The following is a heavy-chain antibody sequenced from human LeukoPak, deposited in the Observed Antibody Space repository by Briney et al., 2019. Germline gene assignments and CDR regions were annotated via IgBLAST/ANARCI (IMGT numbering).Heavy chain of an antibody. Sequence: ASVKVSCKASGYSFTSYDINWVRQATGQGLEWMGWINPNTANTGYAQKFQGRVTMTRNTSISTAYMELSSLRSEDTAVYYCATFNFMTGTDIAAAGYDYWGQGTLVTVSS. V-gene: IGHV1-8*01. CDR2: INPNTANT. CDR3: ATFNFMTGTDIAAAGYDY. CDR1: GYSFTSYD. D-gene: IGHD6-13*01. J-gene: IGHJ4*02.